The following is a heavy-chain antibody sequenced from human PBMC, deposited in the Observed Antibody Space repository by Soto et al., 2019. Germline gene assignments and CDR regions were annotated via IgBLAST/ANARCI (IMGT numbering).Heavy chain of an antibody. CDR3: ARGVASSD. J-gene: IGHJ4*02. V-gene: IGHV1-69*01. Sequence: QVHLVQSEAEVKKPGSSVKVSCKSSGGTFITDSVTWVRQAPGQGLEWMGGINPFFRTPVYAPKFQGRITITADDSTSAAHLEVTRLTSEDTAVYFCARGVASSDWGQGTLVTVSS. CDR2: INPFFRTP. CDR1: GGTFITDS. D-gene: IGHD5-12*01.